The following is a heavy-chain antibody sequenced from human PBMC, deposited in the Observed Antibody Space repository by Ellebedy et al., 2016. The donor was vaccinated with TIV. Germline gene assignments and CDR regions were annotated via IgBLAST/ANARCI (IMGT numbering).Heavy chain of an antibody. CDR3: ARGKDSGNCVGWFDP. CDR2: ILPIFPTP. J-gene: IGHJ5*02. Sequence: ASVKVSCKASGGTFSSYTVTWVRQAPGQGLEWVGGILPIFPTPNYAQKFQGRVTITADESANTAYMELSSLSSDDTAVYYCARGKDSGNCVGWFDPWGQGTLVTVSS. V-gene: IGHV1-69*13. CDR1: GGTFSSYT. D-gene: IGHD4-11*01.